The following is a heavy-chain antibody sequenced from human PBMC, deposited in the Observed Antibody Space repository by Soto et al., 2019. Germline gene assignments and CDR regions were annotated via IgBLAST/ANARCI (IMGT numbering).Heavy chain of an antibody. CDR2: IWYDGSNK. J-gene: IGHJ6*02. D-gene: IGHD3-9*01. Sequence: GGSLRLSCAASGFTFSSYGMHWVRQAPGKGLEWVAVIWYDGSNKYYADSVKGRFTISRDNSKNTLYLQMNSLRAEDTAVYYCARSRYPIRYFHYYGMDVWGQGTTVTVSS. CDR3: ARSRYPIRYFHYYGMDV. V-gene: IGHV3-33*01. CDR1: GFTFSSYG.